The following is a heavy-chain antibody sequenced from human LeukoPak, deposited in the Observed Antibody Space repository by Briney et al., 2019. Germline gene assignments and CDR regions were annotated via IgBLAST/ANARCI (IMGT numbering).Heavy chain of an antibody. CDR2: IYSGGST. CDR1: GFTVSSNY. V-gene: IGHV3-66*01. CDR3: ARALYGDYGLFDY. J-gene: IGHJ4*02. D-gene: IGHD4-17*01. Sequence: GGSLRLSCAASGFTVSSNYMSWVRQAPGKGLEWVSVIYSGGSTYYADSVKGRLTISRDNSKNTLYLQMNSLRAEDTAVYYSARALYGDYGLFDYWGQGTLVTVSS.